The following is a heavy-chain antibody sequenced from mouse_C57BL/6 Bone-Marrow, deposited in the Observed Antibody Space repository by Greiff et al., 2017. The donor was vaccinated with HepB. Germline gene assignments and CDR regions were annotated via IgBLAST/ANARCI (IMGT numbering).Heavy chain of an antibody. Sequence: VQLQQSGAELVRPGTSVKMSCKASGYTFTNYWIGWAKQRPGHGLEWIGDIYPGGGYTNYNEKFKVKATLTADKSSSTAYMQFSILTSEDSAISYDARGGYYGSREYFDDWGTGTTVTVSS. CDR1: GYTFTNYW. J-gene: IGHJ1*03. CDR3: ARGGYYGSREYFDD. D-gene: IGHD1-1*01. V-gene: IGHV1-63*01. CDR2: IYPGGGYT.